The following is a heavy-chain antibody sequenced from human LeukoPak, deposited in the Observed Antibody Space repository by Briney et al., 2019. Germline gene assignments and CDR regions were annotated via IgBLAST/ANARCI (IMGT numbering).Heavy chain of an antibody. CDR2: INANSGGT. CDR1: GYTFTGYY. J-gene: IGHJ4*02. Sequence: ASVKVSCKASGYTFTGYYMHWVRQAPGQGLEWMGWINANSGGTNYAQKFQGRVTMTRDTSISTAYMELSRLRSDDTAVYYCARERGIAAAGTPVYWGQGTLVTVSS. D-gene: IGHD6-13*01. V-gene: IGHV1-2*02. CDR3: ARERGIAAAGTPVY.